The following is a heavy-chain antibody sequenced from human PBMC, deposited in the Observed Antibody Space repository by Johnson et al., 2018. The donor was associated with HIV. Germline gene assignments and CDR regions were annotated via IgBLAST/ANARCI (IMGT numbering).Heavy chain of an antibody. CDR3: ARDRGVFWNNDYKGDAFDI. J-gene: IGHJ3*02. D-gene: IGHD3-3*01. CDR2: ISSSGSTI. V-gene: IGHV3-11*01. Sequence: QVQLVESGGGLVQPGGSLRLSCAASGFTVSNNYMSWVRQAPGKGLEWVSYISSSGSTIYYADSVKGRFTISRDNAKNSLYLQMNSLRAEDTALYYCARDRGVFWNNDYKGDAFDIWGQGTMVTVSS. CDR1: GFTVSNNY.